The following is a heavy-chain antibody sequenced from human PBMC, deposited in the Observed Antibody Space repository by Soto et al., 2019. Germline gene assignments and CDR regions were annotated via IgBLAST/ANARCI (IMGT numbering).Heavy chain of an antibody. CDR1: GGSFSGYY. D-gene: IGHD3-9*01. J-gene: IGHJ4*02. CDR2: INHSGST. Sequence: SETLSLTCAVYGGSFSGYYWSWIRQPPGKGLEWIGEINHSGSTNYNPSLKSRVTISVDTSKNQFSLKLSSVTAADTAVYYCAAQSSDYDILTGYYPYYFDYWGQGTLVTVSS. CDR3: AAQSSDYDILTGYYPYYFDY. V-gene: IGHV4-34*01.